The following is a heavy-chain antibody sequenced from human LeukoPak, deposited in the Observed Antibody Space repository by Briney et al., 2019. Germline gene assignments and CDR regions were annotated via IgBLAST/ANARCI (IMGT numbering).Heavy chain of an antibody. D-gene: IGHD3-22*01. CDR1: GFTFSSYG. Sequence: GGSLRLSCAASGFTFSSYGMHWVRQAPGKGLEWVAVISYDGSNKYYADSVKGRFTISRDNSKNTLYLQMNSLRVDDTAVYYCVRDRGAYYFETGYWGQGILVTVSS. J-gene: IGHJ4*02. V-gene: IGHV3-30*03. CDR2: ISYDGSNK. CDR3: VRDRGAYYFETGY.